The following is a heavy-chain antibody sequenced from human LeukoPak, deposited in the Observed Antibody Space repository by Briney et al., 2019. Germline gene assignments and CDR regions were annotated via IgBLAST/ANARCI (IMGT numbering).Heavy chain of an antibody. J-gene: IGHJ4*02. V-gene: IGHV3-23*01. CDR3: ATDTGAFHFAY. Sequence: GGSLRLSCAASGFTFSSYGMTWVRQAPGRGLEWVSTVNEGGENTHYADCVKGRFTISRDNAKNTLSLQMDSLRGGDSAMYYCATDTGAFHFAYWGQGTLVTVSS. CDR2: VNEGGENT. CDR1: GFTFSSYG. D-gene: IGHD2-8*02.